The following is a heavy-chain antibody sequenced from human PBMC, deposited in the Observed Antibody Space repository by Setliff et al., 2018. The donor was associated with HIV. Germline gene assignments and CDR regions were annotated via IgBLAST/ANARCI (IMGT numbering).Heavy chain of an antibody. CDR2: IYYSGGT. Sequence: SETLSLTCTVSGGSISSGGYYWSWIRQHPGKGLEWIGYIYYSGGTYYNPSLKSRVTISVDTSKNQFSLKLSSVTAADTAVYYCARSPLNYYDKSDAFDIWGQGTMVTVSS. V-gene: IGHV4-31*03. J-gene: IGHJ3*02. CDR1: GGSISSGGYY. D-gene: IGHD3-22*01. CDR3: ARSPLNYYDKSDAFDI.